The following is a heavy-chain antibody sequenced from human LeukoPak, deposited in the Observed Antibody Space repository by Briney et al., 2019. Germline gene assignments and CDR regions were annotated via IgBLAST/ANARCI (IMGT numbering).Heavy chain of an antibody. J-gene: IGHJ3*02. CDR1: GFTFSSYT. Sequence: PGGSLRLSCAASGFTFSSYTMHWVRQAPGKGLDWVAVISYDSTNTYYADSVRGRFTISRDNAKNSMYLQMNSLRADDTAEYYCARDRGYNAFDIWGQGTMVTVSS. CDR2: ISYDSTNT. CDR3: ARDRGYNAFDI. V-gene: IGHV3-30*04. D-gene: IGHD5-18*01.